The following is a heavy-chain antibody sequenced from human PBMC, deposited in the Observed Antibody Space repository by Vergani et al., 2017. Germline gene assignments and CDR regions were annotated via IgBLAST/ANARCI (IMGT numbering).Heavy chain of an antibody. Sequence: QVQLVESGGGVVQPGRSLRLSCAASGFTFNQYGMHWVRQAPGKGLEWVAVTWYDGNKKQYADSVKGRFTISRDNSKCTMFLQMNSLRDEDTGVYYCARDLRLLYNRFDPWGQGTLVTVSS. V-gene: IGHV3-33*01. CDR3: ARDLRLLYNRFDP. CDR1: GFTFNQYG. CDR2: TWYDGNKK. J-gene: IGHJ5*02. D-gene: IGHD1-14*01.